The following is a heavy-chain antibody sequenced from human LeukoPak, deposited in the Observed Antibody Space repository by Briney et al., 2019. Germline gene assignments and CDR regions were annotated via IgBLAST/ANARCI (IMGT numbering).Heavy chain of an antibody. CDR1: GFTFSDYY. Sequence: GGSLRLSCAASGFTFSDYYMSWIRQAPGKGREGVAYISSSGSTIYYADSVKGRFTISRDNAKNSLYLQMNSLRAADTAVYYCARENYYDSSGYYYVGYYYYYMDVWGKGTTVTVSS. CDR3: ARENYYDSSGYYYVGYYYYYMDV. D-gene: IGHD3-22*01. CDR2: ISSSGSTI. J-gene: IGHJ6*03. V-gene: IGHV3-11*04.